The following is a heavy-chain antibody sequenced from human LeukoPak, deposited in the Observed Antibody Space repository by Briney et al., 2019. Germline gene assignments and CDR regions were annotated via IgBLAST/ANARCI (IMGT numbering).Heavy chain of an antibody. D-gene: IGHD1-26*01. CDR1: GFTFSSYS. CDR3: AKFGFVVGATGWFDP. CDR2: ISRGSSHI. J-gene: IGHJ5*02. V-gene: IGHV3-48*02. Sequence: GGSLRLSCAASGFTFSSYSINWVRQAPGKGLEWVSYISRGSSHIYYADSVKGRFSISRDDAKNSLYLQMNSLSDEDTAVYYCAKFGFVVGATGWFDPWGQGTLVTVSS.